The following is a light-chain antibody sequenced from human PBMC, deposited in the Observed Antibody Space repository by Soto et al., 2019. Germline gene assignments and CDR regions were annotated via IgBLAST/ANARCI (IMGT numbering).Light chain of an antibody. J-gene: IGKJ1*01. CDR1: QSVSNNY. CDR3: QQYGSSGT. Sequence: EIVMTQSPATLSVSPGERATLSSSASQSVSNNYLAWYQQKPGQAPRLLIYGASNRATGIPDRFSGSGSGTEFTLTISRLEPEDFAVYYCQQYGSSGTFGQGTKVDIK. V-gene: IGKV3-20*01. CDR2: GAS.